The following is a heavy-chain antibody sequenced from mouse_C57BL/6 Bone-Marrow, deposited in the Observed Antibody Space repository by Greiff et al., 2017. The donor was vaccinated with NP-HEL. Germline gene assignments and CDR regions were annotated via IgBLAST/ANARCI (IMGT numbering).Heavy chain of an antibody. CDR2: IDPENGDT. D-gene: IGHD1-1*01. Sequence: VQLQQSGAELVRPGASVKLSCTASGFNIKDDYMPWVKQRPEQGLEWIGWIDPENGDTEYASKFQGKAPITADTSSNTAYLQLSSLTSEDTAVYYCTPSYYGLDYWGQGAPLTVSA. J-gene: IGHJ2*01. CDR1: GFNIKDDY. V-gene: IGHV14-4*01. CDR3: TPSYYGLDY.